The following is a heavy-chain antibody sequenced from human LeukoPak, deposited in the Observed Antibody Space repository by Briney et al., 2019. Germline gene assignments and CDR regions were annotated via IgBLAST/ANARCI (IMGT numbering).Heavy chain of an antibody. CDR1: GFSFSTYP. CDR2: ISDSGDNK. J-gene: IGHJ4*02. V-gene: IGHV3-23*01. Sequence: PGGPLRLSCAASGFSFSTYPMSWVRQAPGKGLDWVSAISDSGDNKQYADSVKGRFTISRDNAKNTLYLQMNSLRAEDTAVYYCARDGGSSWSETTDYWGQGTLVTVSS. D-gene: IGHD6-13*01. CDR3: ARDGGSSWSETTDY.